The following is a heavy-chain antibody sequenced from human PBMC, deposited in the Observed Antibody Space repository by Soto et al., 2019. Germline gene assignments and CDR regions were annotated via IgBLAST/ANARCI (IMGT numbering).Heavy chain of an antibody. CDR3: TTGSVEGF. V-gene: IGHV3-15*07. Sequence: EVQLVDSGGGLVKPGGSLRLSCAASGFSVTNAWMNWVRQAPVKGLEWVGRVYTSAEGGATNYAAPVKGRFTISRDDSKNTVYLQMNSLMTEDTAVYYCTTGSVEGFWGQGTTVTVSS. CDR2: VYTSAEGGAT. CDR1: GFSVTNAW. D-gene: IGHD2-15*01. J-gene: IGHJ6*02.